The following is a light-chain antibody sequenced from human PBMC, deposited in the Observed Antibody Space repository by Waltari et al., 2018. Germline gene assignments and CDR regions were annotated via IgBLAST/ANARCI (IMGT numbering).Light chain of an antibody. Sequence: QSALTHPASVSGSPGQSVTIPCTGTSSDVGSYYLVPWYQHHPGKAPKLKIYEVTKRPSGVSNRFSGSKSGNTASLTISGLQAEDEADYYCCSYAGSSTFPYVFGTGTKVTVL. CDR3: CSYAGSSTFPYV. CDR2: EVT. V-gene: IGLV2-23*02. J-gene: IGLJ1*01. CDR1: SSDVGSYYL.